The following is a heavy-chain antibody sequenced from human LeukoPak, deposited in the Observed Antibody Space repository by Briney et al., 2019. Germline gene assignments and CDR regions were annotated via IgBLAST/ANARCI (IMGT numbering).Heavy chain of an antibody. D-gene: IGHD3-10*01. CDR2: ISDSGSS. J-gene: IGHJ5*02. CDR3: ARHATGSYSVPWLDP. CDR1: GGAISSHY. Sequence: PSETLSLTCTVSGGAISSHYWSWIRQPPGKGLEWIGYISDSGSSIYNPSLKSRVTILGDTSKNQFSLKLSSVTAADTAVYYCARHATGSYSVPWLDPWGQGTLVTFSS. V-gene: IGHV4-59*08.